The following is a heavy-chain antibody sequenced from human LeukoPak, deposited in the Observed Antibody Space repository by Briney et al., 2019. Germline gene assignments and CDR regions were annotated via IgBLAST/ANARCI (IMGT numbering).Heavy chain of an antibody. CDR3: ARHAAWYSSGWYLGH. J-gene: IGHJ4*02. CDR2: ISAYNGNT. CDR1: GYTFTSYG. D-gene: IGHD6-19*01. Sequence: ASVKVSCKASGYTFTSYGISWVRQAPGQGLEWMGWISAYNGNTNYAQELQGRVTMTTDTSTSTAYMELRSLRSDDTAVYYCARHAAWYSSGWYLGHWGQGTLVTVSS. V-gene: IGHV1-18*01.